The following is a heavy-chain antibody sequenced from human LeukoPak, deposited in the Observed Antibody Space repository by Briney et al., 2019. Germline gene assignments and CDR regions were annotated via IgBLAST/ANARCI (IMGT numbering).Heavy chain of an antibody. Sequence: GGSLRLSCAASGFTFSSYSMNWVRQAPGKGLEWVSSISSSSSYIYYADSVKGRFTISRDNAKNSLYLQMNSLRAEDTAVYYCARSSSWLRNWFDPWGQGTLVTVSS. J-gene: IGHJ5*02. V-gene: IGHV3-21*01. CDR3: ARSSSWLRNWFDP. CDR2: ISSSSSYI. D-gene: IGHD6-13*01. CDR1: GFTFSSYS.